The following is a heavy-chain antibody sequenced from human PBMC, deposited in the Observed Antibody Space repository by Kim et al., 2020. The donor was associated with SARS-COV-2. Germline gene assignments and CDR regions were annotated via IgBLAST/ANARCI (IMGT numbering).Heavy chain of an antibody. CDR1: GFTLSNYW. J-gene: IGHJ6*03. D-gene: IGHD3-10*01. CDR2: INTDGTST. Sequence: GGSLRLSCAASGFTLSNYWMHWVRQAPGTGPVWVARINTDGTSTTYADSVKGRFTLSRDSAEKTLYLEMNGLRAEDTAVYYCARNHYYYYIDVWGKGTT. CDR3: ARNHYYYYIDV. V-gene: IGHV3-74*01.